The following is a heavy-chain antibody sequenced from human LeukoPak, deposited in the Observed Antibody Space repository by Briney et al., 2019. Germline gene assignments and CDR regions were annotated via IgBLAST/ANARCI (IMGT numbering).Heavy chain of an antibody. Sequence: GGSLRLSCAASGFTVSSNYMSWVRQAPGKGLEWVSVIYSGGSTYYADSVKGRFTISRDNSKNTLYLQMNSLRAEDTAVYYCARDDTGDGSHDAFDIWGQGTMVTVSS. CDR3: ARDDTGDGSHDAFDI. V-gene: IGHV3-53*01. J-gene: IGHJ3*02. CDR2: IYSGGST. CDR1: GFTVSSNY. D-gene: IGHD7-27*01.